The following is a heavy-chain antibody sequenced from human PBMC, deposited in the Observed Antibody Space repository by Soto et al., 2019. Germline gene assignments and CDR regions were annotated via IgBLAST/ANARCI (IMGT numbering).Heavy chain of an antibody. CDR3: CVIKRRDQYSTSGYWFDP. CDR2: IKSKADGETK. CDR1: GFTFSHAW. D-gene: IGHD4-4*01. J-gene: IGHJ5*02. Sequence: PGGSLRLSCAASGFTFSHAWMSWVRQAPGKGLEWVGRIKSKADGETKDYGAPVRGRFTISRDDSQDILYLHMNSLRIEDTAVYYCCVIKRRDQYSTSGYWFDPWGRGTLVTVCS. V-gene: IGHV3-15*01.